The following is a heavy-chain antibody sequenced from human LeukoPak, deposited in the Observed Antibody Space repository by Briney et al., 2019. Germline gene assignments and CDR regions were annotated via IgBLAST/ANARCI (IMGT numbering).Heavy chain of an antibody. J-gene: IGHJ5*02. CDR3: ARDGYYDSSGYWNWFGP. V-gene: IGHV4-59*01. CDR1: GGSISSYY. D-gene: IGHD3-22*01. Sequence: SETLSLTCTVSGGSISSYYRSWIRQPPGKGLEWIGYIYYSGSTNYNPSLKSRVTISVDTSKNQFPLKLSSVTAADTAVYYCARDGYYDSSGYWNWFGPWGQGTLVTVSS. CDR2: IYYSGST.